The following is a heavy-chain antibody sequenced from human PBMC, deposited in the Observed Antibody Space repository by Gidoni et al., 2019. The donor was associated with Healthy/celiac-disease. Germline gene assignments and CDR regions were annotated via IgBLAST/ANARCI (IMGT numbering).Heavy chain of an antibody. Sequence: QVQLVESGGGVVQPGRSLRLSCAASGFTFSSYAMHWVRQAPGKGLEWVAVISYDGSNKYYADSVKGRFTISRDNSKNTLYLQMNSLRAEDTAVYYCARDLVGSSWLRTLYGMDVWGQGTTVTVSS. V-gene: IGHV3-30-3*01. CDR1: GFTFSSYA. CDR3: ARDLVGSSWLRTLYGMDV. J-gene: IGHJ6*02. CDR2: ISYDGSNK. D-gene: IGHD6-13*01.